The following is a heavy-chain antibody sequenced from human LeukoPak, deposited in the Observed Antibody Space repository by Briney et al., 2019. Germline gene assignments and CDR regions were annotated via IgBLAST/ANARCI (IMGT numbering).Heavy chain of an antibody. CDR1: GYTFSDYH. D-gene: IGHD6-13*01. J-gene: IGHJ1*01. CDR2: SNPSSGGT. CDR3: TRVRALAAAGTGARYFQD. V-gene: IGHV1-2*02. Sequence: ASVKVSCKASGYTFSDYHIHWLRQAPGQGLEWMGWSNPSSGGTNYAEKFLGRGTMTRDTATNTASMELSRLRSDDTAVYFCTRVRALAAAGTGARYFQDWGQGTLVTVSS.